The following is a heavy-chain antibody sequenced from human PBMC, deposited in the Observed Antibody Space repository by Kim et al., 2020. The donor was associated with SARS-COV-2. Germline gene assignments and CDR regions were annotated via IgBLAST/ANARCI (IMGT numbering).Heavy chain of an antibody. V-gene: IGHV3-53*01. CDR3: ARDSDY. Sequence: YGDTSTYYADSVKGRFTIPRDNSKNTLHLQMNSLRAEDTAVYYCARDSDYWGQGTLVTVSS. J-gene: IGHJ4*02. CDR2: YGDTST.